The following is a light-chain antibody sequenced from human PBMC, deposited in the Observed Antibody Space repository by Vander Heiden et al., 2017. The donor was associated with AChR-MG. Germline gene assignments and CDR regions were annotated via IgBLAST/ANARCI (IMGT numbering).Light chain of an antibody. CDR1: SGSIASNY. CDR2: DDN. J-gene: IGLJ3*02. V-gene: IGLV6-57*02. Sequence: NFMLTQPHSVSESPGKTVTISCTGSSGSIASNYVQWYQQRPGSAPTTVIYDDNQRPSGVPDRFSCSIDSSSNSASLTISGLKTEDEADYYCQSYDSSNLWVFGGGTKLTV. CDR3: QSYDSSNLWV.